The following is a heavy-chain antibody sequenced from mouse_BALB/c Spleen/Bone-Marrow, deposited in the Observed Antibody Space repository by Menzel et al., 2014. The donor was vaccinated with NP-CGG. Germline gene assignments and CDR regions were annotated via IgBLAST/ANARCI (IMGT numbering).Heavy chain of an antibody. CDR2: ISDGGSYT. J-gene: IGHJ2*01. D-gene: IGHD2-4*01. V-gene: IGHV5-4*02. Sequence: EVKLVESGGGLVKPGGSLKLSCAASGFTSSDYHMYWVRQTPEKRLEWVATISDGGSYTYYPDSVKGRFTISRDNAKNNLYLQMSSLKSEDTAMYYCARVSYDYFDYWGQGTTLTVSS. CDR1: GFTSSDYH. CDR3: ARVSYDYFDY.